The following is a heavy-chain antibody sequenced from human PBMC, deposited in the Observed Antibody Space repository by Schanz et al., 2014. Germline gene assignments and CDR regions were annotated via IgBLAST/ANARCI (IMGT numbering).Heavy chain of an antibody. CDR2: INWNGGDT. D-gene: IGHD6-6*01. Sequence: EVQLLESGGGLVQPGESLRLSCAASGFSFSSYTMSWVRQVPGKGLEWVSGINWNGGDTSYADSVKGRFIISRDNAKNSLYLEMNSLRAGDTAFYHCARGSSASLSRVWFDLWGQGTLVTVSS. CDR1: GFSFSSYT. CDR3: ARGSSASLSRVWFDL. V-gene: IGHV3-20*01. J-gene: IGHJ5*02.